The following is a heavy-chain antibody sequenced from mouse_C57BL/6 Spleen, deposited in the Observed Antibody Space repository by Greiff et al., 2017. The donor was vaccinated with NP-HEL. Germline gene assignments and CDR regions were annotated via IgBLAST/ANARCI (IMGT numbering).Heavy chain of an antibody. J-gene: IGHJ2*01. CDR3: TRVKGEGYFDY. CDR2: ISSGGDYI. V-gene: IGHV5-9-1*02. CDR1: GFTFSSYA. Sequence: EVNLVESGEGLVKPGGSLKLSCAASGFTFSSYAMSWVRQTPEKRLEWVAYISSGGDYIYYADTVKGRFTISRDNARNTLYLQMSSLKSEDTAMYYCTRVKGEGYFDYWGQGTTLTVSS.